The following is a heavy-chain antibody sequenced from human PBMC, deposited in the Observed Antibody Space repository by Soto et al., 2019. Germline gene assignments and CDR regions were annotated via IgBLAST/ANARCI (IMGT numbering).Heavy chain of an antibody. CDR3: ARGFLDYYYGMDV. CDR2: INPNSGGT. J-gene: IGHJ6*02. V-gene: IGHV1-2*04. CDR1: VYTFTGYY. D-gene: IGHD3-3*01. Sequence: ASGKVSCKASVYTFTGYYMHWVRQAPGQGLEWMGWINPNSGGTNYAQKFQGWVTMTRDTSISTAYMELSRLRSDDTAVYYCARGFLDYYYGMDVWGQGTTVTVSS.